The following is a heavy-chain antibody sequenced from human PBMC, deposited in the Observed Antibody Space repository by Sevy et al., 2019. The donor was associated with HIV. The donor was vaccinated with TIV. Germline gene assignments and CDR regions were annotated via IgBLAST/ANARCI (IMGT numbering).Heavy chain of an antibody. CDR2: LSFGCGKI. CDR1: GFNFNIYS. CDR3: AGEGCTRPHDY. J-gene: IGHJ4*02. D-gene: IGHD2-8*01. Sequence: GGSPRLSCAVSGFNFNIYSMIWVRQAPGKGLEWVSTLSFGCGKINYADSVKGRFIISRDDSKNTLYLQMNSLRAEDTAVYFCAGEGCTRPHDYWGQGTLVTVSS. V-gene: IGHV3-23*01.